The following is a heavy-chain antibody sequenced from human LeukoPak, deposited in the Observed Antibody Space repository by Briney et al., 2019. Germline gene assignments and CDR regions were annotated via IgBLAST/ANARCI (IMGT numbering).Heavy chain of an antibody. CDR1: GFTFSSYG. Sequence: GGSLRLSCAASGFTFSSYGIHWVRQAPGKGLEWVTFIGYDGRNKYYADSVKGRFTISRDNSKNTLYLQMNSLRAEDTAVYYCAKAIYCSSTSCSKRYYYYYMDVWGKGTTVTVSS. CDR3: AKAIYCSSTSCSKRYYYYYMDV. CDR2: IGYDGRNK. J-gene: IGHJ6*03. V-gene: IGHV3-30*02. D-gene: IGHD2-2*01.